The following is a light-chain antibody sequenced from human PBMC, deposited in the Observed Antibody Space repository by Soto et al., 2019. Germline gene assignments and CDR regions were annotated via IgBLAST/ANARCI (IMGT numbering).Light chain of an antibody. Sequence: EIVMTQSPATLSVSPGERATFSCRASQSVSSNLAWYQQKPGQAPRLLIYGVSTGATGIPDRFSGSGSGTDFTLTISSLQAEDVAVYYCQQYYSTPLTFGGGTKVDIK. V-gene: IGKV3D-15*01. J-gene: IGKJ4*01. CDR1: QSVSSN. CDR2: GVS. CDR3: QQYYSTPLT.